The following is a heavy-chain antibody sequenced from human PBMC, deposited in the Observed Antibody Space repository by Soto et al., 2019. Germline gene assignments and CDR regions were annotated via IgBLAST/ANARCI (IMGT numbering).Heavy chain of an antibody. V-gene: IGHV1-69*13. J-gene: IGHJ4*02. CDR2: IIPIFGTA. CDR1: GGTFSSYA. D-gene: IGHD2-8*01. CDR3: ARAGPINGPFDY. Sequence: SVKVSCKASGGTFSSYAISWVRQAPGQGLEWMGGIIPIFGTANYAQKFQGRVTITADESTSTAYMELSSLRSEDTAVYYCARAGPINGPFDYWGQGNLVTVSS.